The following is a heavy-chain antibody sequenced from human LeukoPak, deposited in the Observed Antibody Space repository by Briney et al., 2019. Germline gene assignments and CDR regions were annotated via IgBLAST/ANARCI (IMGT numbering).Heavy chain of an antibody. CDR3: ARRPHSYSGWPPYYFDY. J-gene: IGHJ4*02. CDR2: INHSGST. Sequence: ASETLSLTCAVYGGSFSGYYWSWIRQPPGKGLEWIGEINHSGSTNYNPSLKSRVTISVDTSKNQFSLKLSSVTAADTAVYYCARRPHSYSGWPPYYFDYWGQGTLVTVSS. V-gene: IGHV4-34*01. D-gene: IGHD6-19*01. CDR1: GGSFSGYY.